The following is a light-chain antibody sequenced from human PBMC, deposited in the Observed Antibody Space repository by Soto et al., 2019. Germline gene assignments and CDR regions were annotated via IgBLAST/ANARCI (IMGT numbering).Light chain of an antibody. J-gene: IGKJ3*01. Sequence: EIVLTQSPGTLSLSPGEGATLSCRASQSVSSSYLAWYQQKPGQAPRLLIYGASNRATGIPDRFSGSGSGTDFTLSISRLEPEDFAVYYCQQYGSSPPRFTFGPGTKVDIK. CDR1: QSVSSSY. V-gene: IGKV3-20*01. CDR2: GAS. CDR3: QQYGSSPPRFT.